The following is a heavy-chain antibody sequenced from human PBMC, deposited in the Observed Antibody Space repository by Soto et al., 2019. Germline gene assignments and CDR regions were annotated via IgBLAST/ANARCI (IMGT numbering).Heavy chain of an antibody. D-gene: IGHD3-22*01. Sequence: GGSLRLSCAASGFTFSSYSMNWVRQAPGKGLEWVSYISSSSSTIYYADSVKGRFTISRDNAKNSLYLQMNSLRDEDMAVYYCARFYYDSSGYLPSPYYYYYGMDVWGQGTTVTVSS. CDR3: ARFYYDSSGYLPSPYYYYYGMDV. J-gene: IGHJ6*02. CDR2: ISSSSSTI. CDR1: GFTFSSYS. V-gene: IGHV3-48*02.